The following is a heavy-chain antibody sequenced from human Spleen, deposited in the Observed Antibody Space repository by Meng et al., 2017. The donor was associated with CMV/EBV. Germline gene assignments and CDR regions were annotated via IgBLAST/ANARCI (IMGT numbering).Heavy chain of an antibody. CDR2: IKQDGSEK. D-gene: IGHD6-19*01. V-gene: IGHV3-7*01. CDR3: ARGPLNPYSSGWYGPFDY. Sequence: GGSLRLSCAASGFTFSSYWMSWVRQAPGKGLEWVANIKQDGSEKYYVDSVKGRFTISRDNAKNSLYLQMNSLRAEDTAVYYCARGPLNPYSSGWYGPFDYWGQGTLVTVSS. CDR1: GFTFSSYW. J-gene: IGHJ4*02.